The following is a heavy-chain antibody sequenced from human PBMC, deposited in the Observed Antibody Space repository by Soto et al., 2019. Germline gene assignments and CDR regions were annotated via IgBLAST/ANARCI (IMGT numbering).Heavy chain of an antibody. CDR3: AKVDMRGYYYYGMDV. V-gene: IGHV3-23*01. J-gene: IGHJ6*02. Sequence: GGSLRLSCAASGFTFSNYAMSWVRQAPGKGLEWVSTIISGGGGTYSADSVQGRFTISRDNSRNTLYLQMNSLRAEDTAVYYCAKVDMRGYYYYGMDVWGQGTTVTVSS. CDR2: IISGGGGT. D-gene: IGHD3-9*01. CDR1: GFTFSNYA.